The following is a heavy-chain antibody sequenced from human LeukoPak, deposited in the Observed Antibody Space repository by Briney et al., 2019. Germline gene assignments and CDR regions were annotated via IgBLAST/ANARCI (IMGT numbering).Heavy chain of an antibody. CDR3: ARGGRRGVHGYYFDY. V-gene: IGHV4-34*01. CDR2: INHSGST. J-gene: IGHJ4*02. D-gene: IGHD3-10*01. CDR1: GGSFSGHY. Sequence: SETLSLTCAVYGGSFSGHYWSWIRQPPGKGLEWIGEINHSGSTNYNPSLKSRVTISVDTSKNQFSLKLSSVTAADTAVYYCARGGRRGVHGYYFDYWGQGTLVTVSS.